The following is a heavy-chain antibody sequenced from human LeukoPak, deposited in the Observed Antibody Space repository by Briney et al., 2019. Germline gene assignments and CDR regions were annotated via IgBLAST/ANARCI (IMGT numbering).Heavy chain of an antibody. Sequence: PGGSLRLSCAASGFTFSSYSMHWVRQAPGKGLEWGSVICNDGSNKYYADSLKGLFTISIDNSKNTLYLQMNSLRGEDTAVYYCASDSARGTYGSGSYLDYWGQGTLVTVSS. CDR2: ICNDGSNK. V-gene: IGHV3-33*01. D-gene: IGHD3-10*01. CDR3: ASDSARGTYGSGSYLDY. J-gene: IGHJ4*02. CDR1: GFTFSSYS.